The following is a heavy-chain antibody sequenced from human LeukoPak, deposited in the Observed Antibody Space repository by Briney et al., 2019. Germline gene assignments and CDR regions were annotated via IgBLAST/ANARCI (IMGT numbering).Heavy chain of an antibody. J-gene: IGHJ4*02. Sequence: ASVKVSCKASGGTFSSYAISWVRQAPGQGLEWMGGIIPIFGTANYAQKFQGRVTITADESTSTAYMELSSLRSEDTAVYYCAREGYYDSSGYYPPAYYFDYWGQGTLVTVSS. D-gene: IGHD3-22*01. CDR1: GGTFSSYA. V-gene: IGHV1-69*13. CDR3: AREGYYDSSGYYPPAYYFDY. CDR2: IIPIFGTA.